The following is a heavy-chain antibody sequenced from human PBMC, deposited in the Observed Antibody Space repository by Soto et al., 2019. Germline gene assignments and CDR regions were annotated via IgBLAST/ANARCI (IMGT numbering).Heavy chain of an antibody. D-gene: IGHD3-10*01. CDR2: IFSNDDK. Sequence: QITLKESGPTLMKPTQTLTLTCAFSGFSLSTSGVGVGWIRQPSGKALEWLALIFSNDDKPYSPSLMRRPTIPKDSSKHQVVLTMTNIAPVDTATYYCSHTRGSGLFGMDVWGQGTTVTVSS. CDR1: GFSLSTSGVG. CDR3: SHTRGSGLFGMDV. J-gene: IGHJ6*02. V-gene: IGHV2-5*01.